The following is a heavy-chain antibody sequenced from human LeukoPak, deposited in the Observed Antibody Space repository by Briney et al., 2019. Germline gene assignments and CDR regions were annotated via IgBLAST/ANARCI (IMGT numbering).Heavy chain of an antibody. CDR1: GYTFTSYD. CDR2: MNPNSGNT. V-gene: IGHV1-8*01. D-gene: IGHD6-6*01. Sequence: GASVKVSCKASGYTFTSYDINWVRQATGQGLEWMGWMNPNSGNTGYAQKFQGRVTMTRDTSISTAYMELSRLRSDDTAVYYCARDRPRRMDVWGQGTTVTVSS. J-gene: IGHJ6*02. CDR3: ARDRPRRMDV.